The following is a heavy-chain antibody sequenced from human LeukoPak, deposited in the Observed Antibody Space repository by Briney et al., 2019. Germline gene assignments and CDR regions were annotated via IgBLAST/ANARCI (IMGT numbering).Heavy chain of an antibody. J-gene: IGHJ4*02. D-gene: IGHD6-13*01. Sequence: ASVKVSCKASGYTFTSYDINWVRQATGQGLEWMGWMNHNSGNTGYAQKFQGRVTMTTNTSISTAYMELSSLRSEDTAVYYCARGVDSSSWYFDYWGQGTLVTVSS. CDR3: ARGVDSSSWYFDY. CDR2: MNHNSGNT. V-gene: IGHV1-8*01. CDR1: GYTFTSYD.